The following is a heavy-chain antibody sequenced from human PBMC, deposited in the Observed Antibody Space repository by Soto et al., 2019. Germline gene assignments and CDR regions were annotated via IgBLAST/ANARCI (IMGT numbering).Heavy chain of an antibody. D-gene: IGHD3-22*01. V-gene: IGHV1-3*01. J-gene: IGHJ4*02. Sequence: GASVKVSCKASGYIFSTYTMHWVRQAPGQRLEWMGWINAANGNTEYSQNFQGRVTISRDTSASTAYLELSSLRSEDTAVYYCARVSFETSGYADYWGQGTLVTVSS. CDR3: ARVSFETSGYADY. CDR2: INAANGNT. CDR1: GYIFSTYT.